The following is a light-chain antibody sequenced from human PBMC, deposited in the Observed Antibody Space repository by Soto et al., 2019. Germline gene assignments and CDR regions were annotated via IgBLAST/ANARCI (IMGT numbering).Light chain of an antibody. J-gene: IGKJ5*01. CDR3: KQYDDLPIT. CDR2: DVY. V-gene: IGKV1-33*01. CDR1: HDITNY. Sequence: DIQMTQSPSSLSVSVGDRVTITCQASHDITNYLNWYQQKPGKAPKLLIYDVYKLETGVQSRFSGSGPGTDFTFTIRSLQPEDIATYFCKQYDDLPITFGQGTRLEIK.